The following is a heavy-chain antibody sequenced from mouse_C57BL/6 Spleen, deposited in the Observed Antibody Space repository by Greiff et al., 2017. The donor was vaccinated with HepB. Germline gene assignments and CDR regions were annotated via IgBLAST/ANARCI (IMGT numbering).Heavy chain of an antibody. CDR2: ISYDGSN. V-gene: IGHV3-6*01. D-gene: IGHD2-1*01. CDR1: GYSITSGYY. Sequence: EVKLMESGPGLVKPSQSLSLTCSVTGYSITSGYYWNWIRQFPGNKLEWMGYISYDGSNNYNPSLKNRISITRDTSKNQFFLKLNSVTTEDTATYYGAIYYGNSFDYWGQGTTLTVSS. CDR3: AIYYGNSFDY. J-gene: IGHJ2*01.